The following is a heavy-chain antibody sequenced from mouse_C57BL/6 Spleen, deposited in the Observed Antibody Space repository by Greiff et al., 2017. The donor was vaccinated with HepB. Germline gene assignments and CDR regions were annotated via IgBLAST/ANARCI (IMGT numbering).Heavy chain of an antibody. CDR1: GFTFSSYA. V-gene: IGHV5-4*01. Sequence: DVQLVESGGGLVKPGGSLKLSCAASGFTFSSYAMSWVRQTPEKRLEWVATISDGGSYTYYPDNVKGRFTISRDNAKNNLYLQMSHLKSEDTAMYYCARDSDYDGWFAYWGQGTLVTVSA. CDR2: ISDGGSYT. CDR3: ARDSDYDGWFAY. D-gene: IGHD2-4*01. J-gene: IGHJ3*01.